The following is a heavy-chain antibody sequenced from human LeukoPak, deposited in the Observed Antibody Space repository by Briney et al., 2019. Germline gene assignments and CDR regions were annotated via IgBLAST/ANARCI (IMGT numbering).Heavy chain of an antibody. Sequence: PGGSLRLSCAVSGFTFSSSYMNWVRQAPGKGLEWVANIKQDGSEKYYVDSVKGRFTISRDNAQNSLYLQMNSLRAEDTAVYYCAELGITMIGGVWGKGTTVTISP. CDR1: GFTFSSSY. CDR2: IKQDGSEK. D-gene: IGHD3-10*02. J-gene: IGHJ6*04. V-gene: IGHV3-7*01. CDR3: AELGITMIGGV.